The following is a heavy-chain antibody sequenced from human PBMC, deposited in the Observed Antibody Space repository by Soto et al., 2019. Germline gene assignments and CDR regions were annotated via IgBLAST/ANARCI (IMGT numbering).Heavy chain of an antibody. V-gene: IGHV4-39*01. Sequence: SETLSLTSTVSGGSISSSRYYWGWIRQPPGKGLDWIGRIYYTGRTYYNSSLESRVTISVDTSKNQFSLKLSSVTVPDTAVFYCARHFYGSEGRDSFDIWGQGTMVTVSS. J-gene: IGHJ3*02. CDR1: GGSISSSRYY. D-gene: IGHD3-10*01. CDR3: ARHFYGSEGRDSFDI. CDR2: IYYTGRT.